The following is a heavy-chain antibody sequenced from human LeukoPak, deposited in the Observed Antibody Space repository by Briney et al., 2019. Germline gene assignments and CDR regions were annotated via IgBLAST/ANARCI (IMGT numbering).Heavy chain of an antibody. CDR3: ARANFLYCSSSTCLFDY. CDR1: GYTFTDYY. V-gene: IGHV1-2*06. J-gene: IGHJ4*02. Sequence: ASLKVSCKASGYTFTDYYMHWVRQAPGQGVEWMGRINPNDGDTNYAQKFQGRVTMTRDTSISTAHMEVSRLRSDDTAVYYCARANFLYCSSSTCLFDYWGQGTLVTV. D-gene: IGHD2-2*01. CDR2: INPNDGDT.